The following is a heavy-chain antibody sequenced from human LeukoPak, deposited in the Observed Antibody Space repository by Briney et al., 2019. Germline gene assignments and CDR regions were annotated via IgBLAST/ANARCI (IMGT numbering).Heavy chain of an antibody. D-gene: IGHD2-2*01. CDR1: GFTFSSYE. Sequence: GGSLRLSCAASGFTFSSYEMNWVRQAPGKGLEWVSYISSSGSTIYYADSVKGRFTISRDNAKNSLYLQMNSLRAEDTAVYYCARVYCSSTSCPEDYYYMDVWGKGTTVTISS. CDR3: ARVYCSSTSCPEDYYYMDV. V-gene: IGHV3-48*03. J-gene: IGHJ6*03. CDR2: ISSSGSTI.